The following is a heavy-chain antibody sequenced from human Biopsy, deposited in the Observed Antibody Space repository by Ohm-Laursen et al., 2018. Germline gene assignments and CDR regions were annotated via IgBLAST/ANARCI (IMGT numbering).Heavy chain of an antibody. CDR3: TRGGYYYDSLAYYYWFDP. CDR2: INPMFGPA. V-gene: IGHV1-69*06. J-gene: IGHJ5*02. CDR1: GGTFTNYA. D-gene: IGHD3-22*01. Sequence: SVKVSCKASGGTFTNYAISWVRQAPGQGLEWMGGINPMFGPAKYAQRFQGRVTITADKSTSTADMELSSLRSDDTAVYDCTRGGYYYDSLAYYYWFDPWGQGTLVTVSS.